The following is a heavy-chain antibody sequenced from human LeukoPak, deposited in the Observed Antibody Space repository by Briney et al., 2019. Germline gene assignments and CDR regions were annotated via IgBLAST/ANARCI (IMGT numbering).Heavy chain of an antibody. V-gene: IGHV4-39*07. J-gene: IGHJ4*02. CDR1: GASVSGSNYY. CDR3: APDPYYYDSSGYYYRTPASNTGTFS. D-gene: IGHD3-22*01. CDR2: TYYSGST. Sequence: SETLSLTCAVSGASVSGSNYYWGWIRQPPGKGLEWIGSTYYSGSTYYNPSLKSRVTISVDTSKNQLSLKLSSVTAADTAVYYCAPDPYYYDSSGYYYRTPASNTGTFSWGQGTLVTVSS.